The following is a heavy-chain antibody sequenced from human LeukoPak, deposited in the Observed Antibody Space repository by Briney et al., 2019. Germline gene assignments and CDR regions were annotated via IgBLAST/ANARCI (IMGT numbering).Heavy chain of an antibody. CDR1: GGSISSGDYY. CDR3: ARTNPTYYDFWSGYTDYYYYYYMDV. Sequence: SETLSLTCTVSGGSISSGDYYWSRIRQPPGKGLEWIGYIYYSGSTYYNPSLKSRVTISVDTSKNQFSLKLSSVTAADTAVYYCARTNPTYYDFWSGYTDYYYYYYMDVWGKGTTVTVSS. V-gene: IGHV4-30-4*08. CDR2: IYYSGST. D-gene: IGHD3-3*01. J-gene: IGHJ6*03.